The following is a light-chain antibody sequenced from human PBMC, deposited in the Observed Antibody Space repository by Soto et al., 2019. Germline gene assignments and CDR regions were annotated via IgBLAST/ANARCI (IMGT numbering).Light chain of an antibody. Sequence: EIVMTQSPATLSVSPGERATVSCRASQSVSSNLAWYQEKPGQAPRLLIYGASTKATGIPARFSGSGSGTELSLTIGSLQSEDFAVYYCQQYNSWPRTFGQGTKLEIK. CDR2: GAS. CDR1: QSVSSN. CDR3: QQYNSWPRT. J-gene: IGKJ2*01. V-gene: IGKV3-15*01.